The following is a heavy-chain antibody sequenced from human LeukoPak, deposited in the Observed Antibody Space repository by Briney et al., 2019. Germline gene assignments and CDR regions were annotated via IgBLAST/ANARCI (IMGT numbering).Heavy chain of an antibody. CDR1: GYTFTGYY. Sequence: ASVKVSCKASGYTFTGYYMHWVRQAPGQGLEWMGWINPNSGGTNYAQKFQGRVTMTRDTSISTAYMELSSLTSDDTAVYYCARDMGDVAVAASNYWGQGTLVTVSS. CDR3: ARDMGDVAVAASNY. J-gene: IGHJ4*02. D-gene: IGHD6-19*01. CDR2: INPNSGGT. V-gene: IGHV1-2*02.